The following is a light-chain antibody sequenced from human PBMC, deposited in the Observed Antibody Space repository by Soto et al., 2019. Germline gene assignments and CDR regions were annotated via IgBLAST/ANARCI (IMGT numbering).Light chain of an antibody. V-gene: IGKV1-5*03. Sequence: DIQMTQSPSTLSASVGDRVTITCRASQSISSWLAWYQQKPGKAPKLLIYKASSLESGVPSRFSGSGSGTDFTLTISSLHPDDFATYYCQKYNSYPYTFGQGTKLEIK. CDR3: QKYNSYPYT. CDR2: KAS. J-gene: IGKJ2*01. CDR1: QSISSW.